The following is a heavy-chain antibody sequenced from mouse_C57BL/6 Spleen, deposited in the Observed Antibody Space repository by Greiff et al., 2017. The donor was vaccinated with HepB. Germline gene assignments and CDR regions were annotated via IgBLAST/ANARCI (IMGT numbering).Heavy chain of an antibody. V-gene: IGHV1-18*01. CDR1: GYTFTDYN. D-gene: IGHD1-1*01. J-gene: IGHJ1*03. Sequence: EVQLQQSGPELVKPGASVKIPCKASGYTFTDYNMDWVKQSHGKSLEWIGDINPNNGGTIYNQKFKGKATLTVDKSSSTAYMELSSRTSEDTAVYYCAITTVVATYWYFDVWGTGTTVTVSS. CDR2: INPNNGGT. CDR3: AITTVVATYWYFDV.